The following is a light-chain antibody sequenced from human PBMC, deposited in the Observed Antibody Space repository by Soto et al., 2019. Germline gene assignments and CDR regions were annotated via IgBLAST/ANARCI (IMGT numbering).Light chain of an antibody. V-gene: IGKV1D-16*01. CDR2: AAS. CDR1: QDINSW. Sequence: DVQMTQSPSSLSASVGDRVTITCRASQDINSWLAWYQQKPGNAPKSLIYAASSLQAGVPSRFSGSASGTHFTVTISNLQAEDSATYYCRQYNIYPLTFGGGTKVEIK. CDR3: RQYNIYPLT. J-gene: IGKJ4*02.